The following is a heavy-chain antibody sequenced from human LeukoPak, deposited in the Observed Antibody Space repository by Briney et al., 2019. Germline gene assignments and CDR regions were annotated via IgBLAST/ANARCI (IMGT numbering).Heavy chain of an antibody. CDR1: EFTFGDYA. Sequence: GGSLRLSCTASEFTFGDYAISWVRQAPGKGLEWLGFIRSKDNDGTTDYAASVKGRFIISRDDSKSVAYLQMNDLKTEDTAVYYCTRDRWGGGYISRGMDVWGKGTTVTISS. CDR3: TRDRWGGGYISRGMDV. D-gene: IGHD5-12*01. J-gene: IGHJ6*04. V-gene: IGHV3-49*04. CDR2: IRSKDNDGTT.